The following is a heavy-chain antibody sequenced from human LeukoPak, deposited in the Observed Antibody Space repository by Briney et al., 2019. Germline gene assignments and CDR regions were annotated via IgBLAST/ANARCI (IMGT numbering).Heavy chain of an antibody. CDR2: IGSSGSYI. D-gene: IGHD5-18*01. CDR3: ARRATTERGHSYGLDY. CDR1: GFTFSTYH. V-gene: IGHV3-21*01. Sequence: GGSLRLPCVVSGFTFSTYHMNWVRQAPGKGLEWVSSIGSSGSYIYYADSVTGRFTISRDNAKNSLYLQMNSLRAEDTAVYYCARRATTERGHSYGLDYWGQGTLVTVSS. J-gene: IGHJ4*02.